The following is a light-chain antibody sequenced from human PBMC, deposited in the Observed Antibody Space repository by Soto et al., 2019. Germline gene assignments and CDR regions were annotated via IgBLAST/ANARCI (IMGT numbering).Light chain of an antibody. CDR2: EAI. CDR3: TSYAGNNELV. Sequence: QSALTQPPSASGSPGQSVTISCTGTDSKYVSWYQQHPGKAPRLLIYEAIKRPSGVPDRFSGSKSGNTASLTVSGLQAEDEADYHCTSYAGNNELVFGGGTQLTVL. CDR1: DSKY. V-gene: IGLV2-8*01. J-gene: IGLJ2*01.